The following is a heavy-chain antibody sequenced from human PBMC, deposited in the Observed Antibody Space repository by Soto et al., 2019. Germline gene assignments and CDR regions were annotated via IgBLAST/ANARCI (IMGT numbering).Heavy chain of an antibody. Sequence: QVTLKESGPVLVKPTETLTLTCTVSGFSLSNARMGVSWISQPPGQALEGLAHIFSNDEKSYSTSLKSRLTISKDTSNSHVVLSRTNMDPVDTATYYCAPMDTIFGVVTVDPWCQGTLVTVSS. J-gene: IGHJ5*02. CDR1: GFSLSNARMG. D-gene: IGHD3-3*01. V-gene: IGHV2-26*01. CDR2: IFSNDEK. CDR3: APMDTIFGVVTVDP.